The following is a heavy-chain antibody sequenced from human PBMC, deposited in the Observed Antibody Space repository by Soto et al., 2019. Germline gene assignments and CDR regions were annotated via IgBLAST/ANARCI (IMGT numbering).Heavy chain of an antibody. Sequence: SETLSLTCAVSSGSISSSNWWSWVRQPPGKGLEWIGEIYHSGSTNYNPSLKSRVTISVDKSKNQFSLKLSSVTAADTAVYYCAEDYGDYAGSGVFDYWGQGTLVTVSS. V-gene: IGHV4-4*02. CDR1: SGSISSSNW. CDR2: IYHSGST. CDR3: AEDYGDYAGSGVFDY. D-gene: IGHD4-17*01. J-gene: IGHJ4*02.